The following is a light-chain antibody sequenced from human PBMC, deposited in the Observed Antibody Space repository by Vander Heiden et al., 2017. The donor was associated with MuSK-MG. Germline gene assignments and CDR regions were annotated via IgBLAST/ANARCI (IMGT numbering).Light chain of an antibody. CDR1: QSVTSSY. CDR3: QQYGSLPCT. CDR2: GAS. J-gene: IGKJ4*01. V-gene: IGKV3-20*01. Sequence: VLTQSPGTLSLSPGDRATLSCRASQSVTSSYLAWYQHKPGQAPRLLIYGASNRATGIPDRFSGSGSGTDFTLTINRLEPEDFAVYYCQQYGSLPCTFGGGTKVEIK.